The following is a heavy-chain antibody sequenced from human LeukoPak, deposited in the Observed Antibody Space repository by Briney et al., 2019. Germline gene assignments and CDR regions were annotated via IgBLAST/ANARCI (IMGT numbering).Heavy chain of an antibody. V-gene: IGHV1-46*01. Sequence: ASVKVSCKASGYTFTSYYMHWVRQAPGQGLEWMGIINPSGGSTSYAQKFQGRVTMTRDTSTSTVYMELSSLRSEDTAVYYCARDILTGYPTDYYYYGMDVWGQGTTVTVSS. CDR3: ARDILTGYPTDYYYYGMDV. J-gene: IGHJ6*02. CDR2: INPSGGST. CDR1: GYTFTSYY. D-gene: IGHD3-9*01.